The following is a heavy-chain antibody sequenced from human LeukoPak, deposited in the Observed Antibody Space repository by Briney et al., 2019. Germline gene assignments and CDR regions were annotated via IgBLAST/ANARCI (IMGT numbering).Heavy chain of an antibody. Sequence: PGGSLRLSCAASGFTVSSNYMSWVRQAPGKGLEWVSVIYSGGSTYYADSVKGRFTISRDNSKDTLYLQMNSLRAEDTAVYYCARVGLNSGWFGELDYMDVWGKGTTVTISS. D-gene: IGHD3-10*01. CDR3: ARVGLNSGWFGELDYMDV. V-gene: IGHV3-53*01. J-gene: IGHJ6*03. CDR1: GFTVSSNY. CDR2: IYSGGST.